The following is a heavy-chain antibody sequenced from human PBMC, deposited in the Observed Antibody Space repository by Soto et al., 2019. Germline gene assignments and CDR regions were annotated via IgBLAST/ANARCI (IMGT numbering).Heavy chain of an antibody. CDR1: GDTFSSYT. CDR3: ARSPPGGYHYYYGMDV. CDR2: IIPRSATS. J-gene: IGHJ6*02. V-gene: IGHV1-69*13. D-gene: IGHD3-22*01. Sequence: ASVKVSCKASGDTFSSYTITWMRQAPGQGLEWMGGIIPRSATSNYAQKFQGRVIITADESTNTAYMELSSLRSEDTAVYYCARSPPGGYHYYYGMDVWGQGTTVTVSS.